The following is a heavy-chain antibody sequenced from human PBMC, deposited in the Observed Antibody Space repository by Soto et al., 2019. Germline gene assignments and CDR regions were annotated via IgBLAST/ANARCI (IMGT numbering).Heavy chain of an antibody. CDR2: ISSSSSYI. Sequence: EVQLVESGGGLVKPGGSLRLSCAASGFTFSTYSMSWVRQAPGKGLEWVSSISSSSSYIYYADSVKGRFTISGDNAKNSLYLQMNSLRAEDTAVYYCARWGGSYNFDNWGQGPLVTVSS. V-gene: IGHV3-21*01. CDR3: ARWGGSYNFDN. CDR1: GFTFSTYS. D-gene: IGHD1-26*01. J-gene: IGHJ4*02.